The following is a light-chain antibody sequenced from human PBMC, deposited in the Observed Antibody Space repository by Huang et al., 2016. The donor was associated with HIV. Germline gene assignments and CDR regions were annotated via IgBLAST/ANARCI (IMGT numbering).Light chain of an antibody. CDR1: QRIGVN. J-gene: IGKJ2*01. CDR2: GAS. Sequence: EVMMTQSPATLSVSLGDKASLPCRASQRIGVNLAWYQQKPGQAPTLLIYGASDRATGISARFSGGGSGTDFTLTIGSLQSEDSAVYFCQQYDKWPGTFGQGTRLQI. V-gene: IGKV3-15*01. CDR3: QQYDKWPGT.